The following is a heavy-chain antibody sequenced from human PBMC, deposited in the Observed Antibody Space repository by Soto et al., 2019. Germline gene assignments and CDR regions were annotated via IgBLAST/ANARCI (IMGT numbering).Heavy chain of an antibody. CDR2: ISYDGSNK. CDR1: GFTFSSYA. Sequence: AGGSLRLSCAASGFTFSSYAMHWVRQAPGKGLEWVAVISYDGSNKYYADSVKGRFTISRDNSKNTLYLQMNSLRAEDTAVYYCARDEYSSSSGYFDYWGQGTLVTVSS. V-gene: IGHV3-30-3*01. CDR3: ARDEYSSSSGYFDY. J-gene: IGHJ4*02. D-gene: IGHD6-6*01.